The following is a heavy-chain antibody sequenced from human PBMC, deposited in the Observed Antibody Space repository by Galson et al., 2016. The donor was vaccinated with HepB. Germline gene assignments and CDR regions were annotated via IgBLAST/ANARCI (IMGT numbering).Heavy chain of an antibody. CDR2: INSDGSST. CDR1: GFTFSTHW. J-gene: IGHJ6*02. D-gene: IGHD2-15*01. Sequence: SLRLSCAASGFTFSTHWMHWVRQAPGKGLVWVSRINSDGSSTSYEDSVKGRFTISRDNARNTLYLQMNSLRAEDMAVYYCTRKGLGYYYGMDVWGQGPTVTVSS. CDR3: TRKGLGYYYGMDV. V-gene: IGHV3-74*01.